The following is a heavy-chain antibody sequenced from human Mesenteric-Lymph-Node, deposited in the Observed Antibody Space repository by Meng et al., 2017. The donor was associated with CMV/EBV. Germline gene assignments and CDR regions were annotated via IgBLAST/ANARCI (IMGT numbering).Heavy chain of an antibody. CDR1: GYTFTDYY. CDR2: INPNSGAA. Sequence: ASVKVSCKTSGYTFTDYYIHWVRQAPGQGLEWMGWINPNSGAAHYAQKFQGRVTMTRDTSISTAYMELSRLRSDDTAVYYCARDGGIVVVPAAIHHYGMDVWGQGTTVTVSS. V-gene: IGHV1-2*02. D-gene: IGHD2-2*02. CDR3: ARDGGIVVVPAAIHHYGMDV. J-gene: IGHJ6*02.